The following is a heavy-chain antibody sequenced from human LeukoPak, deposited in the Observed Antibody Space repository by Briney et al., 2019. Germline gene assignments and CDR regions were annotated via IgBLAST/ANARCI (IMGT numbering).Heavy chain of an antibody. CDR1: GVSVSTTSHY. CDR2: IYYSGSA. D-gene: IGHD3-10*01. CDR3: ARHRDHFGSGTYYSPFDY. J-gene: IGHJ4*02. V-gene: IGHV4-39*01. Sequence: SETLSLTCTVSGVSVSTTSHYWGWVRQPPGKGLEWIGAIYYSGSAHHNPSLKSRVTISVDTSKNQFSLNLSSVTAADTAVYYCARHRDHFGSGTYYSPFDYWGQGTLVTVSS.